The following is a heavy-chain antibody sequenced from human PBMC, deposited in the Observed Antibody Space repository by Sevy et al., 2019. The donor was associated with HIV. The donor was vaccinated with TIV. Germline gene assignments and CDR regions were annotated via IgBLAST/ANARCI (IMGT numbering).Heavy chain of an antibody. CDR3: ARNGRYYDSSGFYYFDY. D-gene: IGHD3-22*01. CDR1: GFTFSSYA. V-gene: IGHV3-30*04. Sequence: GGSLRLSCAASGFTFSSYAMHWVRQAPGKGLEWVAVISYDGSNKYYADSVKGRFTISRDNSKNTLYLQMNSLRAEDTAVYYCARNGRYYDSSGFYYFDYWGQGTLVTVSS. J-gene: IGHJ4*02. CDR2: ISYDGSNK.